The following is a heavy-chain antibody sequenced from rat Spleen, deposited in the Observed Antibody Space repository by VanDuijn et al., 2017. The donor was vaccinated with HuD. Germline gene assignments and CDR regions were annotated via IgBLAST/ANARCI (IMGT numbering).Heavy chain of an antibody. CDR3: ARGGYGSYIYGFLDY. CDR1: GFSLSNYG. V-gene: IGHV2-30*01. Sequence: QVQLKESGPXLVQPSXTLSLTCTVSGFSLSNYGVIWVRQPPGKGLEWMGLIWTGGSTDYNSALNSRLSIRRAASKSQGFLTINRLQTECIATYYCARGGYGSYIYGFLDYWGQGVMVTVSS. CDR2: IWTGGST. D-gene: IGHD1-2*01. J-gene: IGHJ2*01.